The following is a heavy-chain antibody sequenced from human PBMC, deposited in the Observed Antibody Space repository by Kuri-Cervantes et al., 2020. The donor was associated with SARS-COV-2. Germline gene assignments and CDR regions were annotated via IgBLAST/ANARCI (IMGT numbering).Heavy chain of an antibody. Sequence: GSLRLSCTVSGYSISSGYYWGWIRQPPGKGLEWIGSIYHSGSTYYNPSLKSRVTISVDTSKNQFSLKLSSVTAADTAVYYCARSGSYPYYYYYMDVWGKGTTVTVSS. CDR2: IYHSGST. J-gene: IGHJ6*03. D-gene: IGHD1-26*01. CDR3: ARSGSYPYYYYYMDV. V-gene: IGHV4-38-2*02. CDR1: GYSISSGYY.